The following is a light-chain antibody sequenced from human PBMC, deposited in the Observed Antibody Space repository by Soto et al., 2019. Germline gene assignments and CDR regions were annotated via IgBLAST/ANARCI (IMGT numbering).Light chain of an antibody. Sequence: EIVLTQSPATLSLSPGERATLSCRASQSVSNYLAWFQQKPGQAPRLLIYDASNRATGIPARFSGSGSGTDFTLRISSLEAEDFAVYYCQQRSSWPLLTFGGGTKVEI. CDR3: QQRSSWPLLT. V-gene: IGKV3-11*01. CDR1: QSVSNY. CDR2: DAS. J-gene: IGKJ4*01.